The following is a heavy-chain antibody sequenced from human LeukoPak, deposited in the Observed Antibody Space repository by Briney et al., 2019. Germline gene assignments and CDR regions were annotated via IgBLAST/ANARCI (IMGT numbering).Heavy chain of an antibody. CDR3: ARTCGGDCHQNWFDP. V-gene: IGHV1-69*05. D-gene: IGHD2-21*01. J-gene: IGHJ5*02. CDR2: IIPIYGSP. Sequence: ASVKVSCKTSGGTFSTYAISWVRQAPGQGLEWMGGIIPIYGSPHYAQKFQGRVTITTDESTSTAYQELSSLRSEDTALYYCARTCGGDCHQNWFDPWGQGTLVTVSS. CDR1: GGTFSTYA.